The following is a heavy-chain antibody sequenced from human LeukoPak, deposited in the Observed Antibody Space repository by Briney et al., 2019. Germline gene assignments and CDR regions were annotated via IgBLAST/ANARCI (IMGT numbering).Heavy chain of an antibody. Sequence: SETLSLTCTVSGGSISSSSYYWGWIRQPPGKGLEWIGSIYYSGSTYYNPSLKSRVTISVDTSKNQFSLKLSSVTAADTAVYYCASTVITGWFDPWGQGTLVTVSS. CDR2: IYYSGST. J-gene: IGHJ5*02. D-gene: IGHD4-17*01. CDR1: GGSISSSSYY. V-gene: IGHV4-39*01. CDR3: ASTVITGWFDP.